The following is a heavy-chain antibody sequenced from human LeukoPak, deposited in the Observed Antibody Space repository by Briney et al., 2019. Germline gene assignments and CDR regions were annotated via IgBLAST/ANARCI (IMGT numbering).Heavy chain of an antibody. V-gene: IGHV4-59*01. CDR1: GGSISSYY. D-gene: IGHD5-18*01. J-gene: IGHJ4*02. CDR2: IYYSGST. CDR3: ARVDTTQHWQLDY. Sequence: SETLSLTCTVSGGSISSYYWSWIRQPPGKGLEWIGYIYYSGSTNYNPSLKSRVTISVDTSKNQFSLKLSSVTAADTAVYYCARVDTTQHWQLDYWGQGTLVTVSS.